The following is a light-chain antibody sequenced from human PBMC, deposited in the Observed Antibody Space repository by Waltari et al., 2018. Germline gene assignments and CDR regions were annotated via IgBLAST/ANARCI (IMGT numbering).Light chain of an antibody. J-gene: IGKJ1*01. V-gene: IGKV2-28*01. CDR3: MQALQTPWA. CDR2: LGC. Sequence: DIVVTQSPLSLPVTPGEPASISCRSSQSLLRSTGYNYLDCYLPQPGQSPQVLIYLGCYRAAGVPDRFSGSGSGTDFTLKITRVEAEDVGVYYCMQALQTPWAFGQGTKVEIK. CDR1: QSLLRSTGYNY.